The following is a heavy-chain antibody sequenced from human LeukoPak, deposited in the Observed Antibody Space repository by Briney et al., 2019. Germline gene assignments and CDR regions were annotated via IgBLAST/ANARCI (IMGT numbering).Heavy chain of an antibody. CDR1: GFTFSSYM. D-gene: IGHD1-1*01. V-gene: IGHV3-21*01. CDR3: ARSLTTLTYEGY. CDR2: INSGSTYT. J-gene: IGHJ4*02. Sequence: GGSLRLSCAASGFTFSSYMMNWVRQAPGKGLEWVSSINSGSTYTYYTESVKGRLTVSRGNAKNSLFLQMNSLRAEDTAIYYCARSLTTLTYEGYWGQGTLVTVSS.